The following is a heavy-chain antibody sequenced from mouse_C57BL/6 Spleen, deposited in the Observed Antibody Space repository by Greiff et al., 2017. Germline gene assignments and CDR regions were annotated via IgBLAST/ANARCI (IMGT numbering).Heavy chain of an antibody. CDR1: GYTFTDYN. Sequence: EVKLVESGPELVKPGASVKIPCKASGYTFTDYNMDWVKQSHGKSLEWIGDINPNNGGTIYNQKFKGKATLTVDKSSSTAYMELRSLTSEDTAVYYCARERAPFYDYDGYAMDYWGQGTSVTVSS. CDR3: ARERAPFYDYDGYAMDY. CDR2: INPNNGGT. V-gene: IGHV1-18*01. J-gene: IGHJ4*01. D-gene: IGHD2-4*01.